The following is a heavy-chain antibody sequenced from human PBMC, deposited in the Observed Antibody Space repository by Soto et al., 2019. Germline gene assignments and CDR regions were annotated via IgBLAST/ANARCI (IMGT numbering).Heavy chain of an antibody. CDR1: GGSISSGGYY. V-gene: IGHV4-31*03. CDR3: ARGIAARPRPFDY. Sequence: SETLSLTCTVSGGSISSGGYYWSWIRQHPGKGLEWIGYIYYSGSTYYNPSLKSRVTISVDTSKNQFSLKLSSVTAADTAVYYCARGIAARPRPFDYWGQGTLVTVSS. CDR2: IYYSGST. J-gene: IGHJ4*02. D-gene: IGHD6-6*01.